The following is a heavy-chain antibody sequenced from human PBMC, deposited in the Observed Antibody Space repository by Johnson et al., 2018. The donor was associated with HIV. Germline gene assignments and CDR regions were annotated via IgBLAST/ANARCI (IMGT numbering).Heavy chain of an antibody. D-gene: IGHD3-22*01. CDR3: ARDRGYWDAFDV. J-gene: IGHJ3*01. V-gene: IGHV3-30*03. CDR2: TSNDGSNK. Sequence: QMLLVESGGDVVQPGRSLRVSCAASGFTFSSYGMHWVRQAPGKGLEWVAVTSNDGSNKYYTDSVKGRFPISRDNSKNTLYLQMNSLRDEDTAVYYCARDRGYWDAFDVWGQGTMVTVSS. CDR1: GFTFSSYG.